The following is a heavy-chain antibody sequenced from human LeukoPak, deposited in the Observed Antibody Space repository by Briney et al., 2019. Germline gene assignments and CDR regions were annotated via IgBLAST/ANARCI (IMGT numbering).Heavy chain of an antibody. V-gene: IGHV3-66*01. Sequence: PGGSLRLSCAASGFSFGSYAMSWVRQAPGKGLEWVSVIYSGGSTYYADSVKGRFTISRDNSKNTLYLQMNSLRAEDTAVYYCASIYYYDSDYWGQGTLVTVSS. CDR3: ASIYYYDSDY. CDR1: GFSFGSYA. CDR2: IYSGGST. D-gene: IGHD3-22*01. J-gene: IGHJ4*02.